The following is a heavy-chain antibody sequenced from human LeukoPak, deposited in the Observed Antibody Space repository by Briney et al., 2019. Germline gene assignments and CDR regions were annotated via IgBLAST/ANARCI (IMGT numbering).Heavy chain of an antibody. D-gene: IGHD6-19*01. Sequence: PSQTLSLTCTVSGGSISSGSYYWSWIRQPAGKGLEWIGRIYTSGSTNYNPSLKSRVTISVDTSKNQFSLKLSSMTAADTAVYYCARITSAWPHYYMDVWGKGTTVTVSS. CDR3: ARITSAWPHYYMDV. J-gene: IGHJ6*03. CDR2: IYTSGST. V-gene: IGHV4-61*02. CDR1: GGSISSGSYY.